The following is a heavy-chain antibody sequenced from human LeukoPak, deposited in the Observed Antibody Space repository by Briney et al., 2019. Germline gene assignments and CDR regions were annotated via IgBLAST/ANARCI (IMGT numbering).Heavy chain of an antibody. CDR2: INPNSGGT. CDR1: GYTFTGYY. D-gene: IGHD3-10*01. Sequence: ASVTVSCKASGYTFTGYYMHWVRQAPGQGLEWMGWINPNSGGTNYAQKFQGRVTMTRDTSISTAYMELSRLRSDDTAVYYCASSITMARGVRDYYYYYGMDVWGQGTTVTVSS. V-gene: IGHV1-2*02. CDR3: ASSITMARGVRDYYYYYGMDV. J-gene: IGHJ6*02.